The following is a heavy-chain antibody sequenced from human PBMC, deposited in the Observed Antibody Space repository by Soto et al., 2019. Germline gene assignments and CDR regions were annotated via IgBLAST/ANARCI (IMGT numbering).Heavy chain of an antibody. CDR2: IYSGGST. D-gene: IGHD1-7*01. CDR3: ARATTGTVFDY. Sequence: GVLRLSCAASGFTVSSNYMSWVRQAPGKGLEWVSIIYSGGSTYYADSVKGRFTISKDNSKNTLYLQMKSLRAEDTAVYYCARATTGTVFDYWGQGTLVTVSS. CDR1: GFTVSSNY. V-gene: IGHV3-53*01. J-gene: IGHJ4*02.